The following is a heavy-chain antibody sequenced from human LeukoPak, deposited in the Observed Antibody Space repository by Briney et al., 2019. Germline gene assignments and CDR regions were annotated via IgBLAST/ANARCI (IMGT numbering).Heavy chain of an antibody. J-gene: IGHJ6*04. CDR2: IIPIFGTA. D-gene: IGHD3-16*01. V-gene: IGHV1-69*01. CDR3: ARGTRVGNLDYYGMDV. Sequence: SVKVSCKASGGTFSSYAISWVRQAPGQGLEWMGGIIPIFGTANYAQKFQGRVTITADESTSTAYMELSSLRSEDTAVYYCARGTRVGNLDYYGMDVWGKGTTVTVSP. CDR1: GGTFSSYA.